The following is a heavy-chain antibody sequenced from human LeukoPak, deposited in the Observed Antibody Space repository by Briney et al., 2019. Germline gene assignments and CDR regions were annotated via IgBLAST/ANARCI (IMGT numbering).Heavy chain of an antibody. CDR2: IWDDGTDK. CDR3: AREGGSGSYLGGFGI. Sequence: QTGGSLRLSCAASEFSFSSYAMSWVRQAPGKGLEWVAVIWDDGTDKKYADSVKGRFNIPRDNSKNTVYLQMNSLRADDTAVYYCAREGGSGSYLGGFGIWGQGTMVTVSS. V-gene: IGHV3-33*08. D-gene: IGHD3-10*01. CDR1: EFSFSSYA. J-gene: IGHJ3*02.